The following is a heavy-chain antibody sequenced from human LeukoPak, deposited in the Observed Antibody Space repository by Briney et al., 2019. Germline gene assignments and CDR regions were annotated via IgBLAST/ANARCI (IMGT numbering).Heavy chain of an antibody. CDR3: AKDGRVGSTSSWYYYYGMDV. Sequence: SETLSLTCTVSGGSISSGSYYWSWIRQPAGKGLEWIGRIYTSGSTNYNPSLKSRVTISVDTSKNQFSLKLSSVTAAATAVYYCAKDGRVGSTSSWYYYYGMDVWGQGTTVTVSS. D-gene: IGHD2-2*01. CDR2: IYTSGST. CDR1: GGSISSGSYY. V-gene: IGHV4-61*02. J-gene: IGHJ6*02.